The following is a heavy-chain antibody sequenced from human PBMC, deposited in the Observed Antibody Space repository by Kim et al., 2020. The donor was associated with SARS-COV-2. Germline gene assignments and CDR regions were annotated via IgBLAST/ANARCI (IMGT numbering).Heavy chain of an antibody. D-gene: IGHD2-21*01. CDR3: ARVVLGTLYYYYGMDV. Sequence: SVKGRCTISRDNAKNSLYLQMNSLRAEDTAVYYCARVVLGTLYYYYGMDVWGQGTTVTVSS. V-gene: IGHV3-21*01. J-gene: IGHJ6*02.